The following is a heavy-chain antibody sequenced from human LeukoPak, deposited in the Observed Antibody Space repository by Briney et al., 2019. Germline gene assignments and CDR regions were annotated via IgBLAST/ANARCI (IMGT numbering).Heavy chain of an antibody. CDR1: GGSFSGYY. CDR2: INHSGST. CDR3: ARGYGGNLFARGYYYYYGMDV. J-gene: IGHJ6*02. Sequence: SETLSLTCAVYGGSFSGYYWSWIRQPPGKGLEWIGEINHSGSTNYNPSLKSRVTISVDTSKNQFSLKLSSVTAADTAVYYCARGYGGNLFARGYYYYYGMDVWGQGTTVTVSS. D-gene: IGHD4-23*01. V-gene: IGHV4-34*01.